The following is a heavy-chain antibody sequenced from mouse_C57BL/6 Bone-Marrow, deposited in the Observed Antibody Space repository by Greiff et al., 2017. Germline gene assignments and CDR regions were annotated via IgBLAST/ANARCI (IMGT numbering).Heavy chain of an antibody. CDR2: IDPETGGT. J-gene: IGHJ2*01. CDR1: GYTFTDYE. CDR3: TVLGFDY. Sequence: QVQLQQSGAELVRPGASVTLSCKASGYTFTDYEMHWVKQTPVHGLEWIGAIDPETGGTAYNQKFKGKALLTADKSSSTAYMELRSLTSEDSAVYYCTVLGFDYWGQGTTLTVSS. V-gene: IGHV1-15*01.